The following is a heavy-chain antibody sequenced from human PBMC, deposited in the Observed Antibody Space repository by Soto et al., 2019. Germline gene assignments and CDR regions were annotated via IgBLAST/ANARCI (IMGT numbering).Heavy chain of an antibody. V-gene: IGHV4-39*02. D-gene: IGHD2-2*01. CDR1: GGSISSSSYY. Sequence: SETLSLTCTVSGGSISSSSYYWGWIRQPPGKGLEWIGSIYYSGSTYYNPSLKSRVTISVDTSKNQFSLKLSSVTAADTAVYNCARDRHYCSSTSCYAGQLFAPWGQGTLVTVS. CDR2: IYYSGST. J-gene: IGHJ5*02. CDR3: ARDRHYCSSTSCYAGQLFAP.